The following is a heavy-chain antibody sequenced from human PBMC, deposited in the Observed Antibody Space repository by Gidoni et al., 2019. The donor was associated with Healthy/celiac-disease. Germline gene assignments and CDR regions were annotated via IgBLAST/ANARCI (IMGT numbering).Heavy chain of an antibody. J-gene: IGHJ3*02. Sequence: QVQLQQWGAGLLKPSETLSLTCDVSGGSLGGYYWSWIRQPPGTGLDWIGEINHSGSPNYNPSLKSRVTIAVDTSKNQFSLKLSSVTAADTAVYYCARGRRSSWYMPLNAFDIWGQVTMVTVSS. CDR2: INHSGSP. CDR1: GGSLGGYY. CDR3: ARGRRSSWYMPLNAFDI. V-gene: IGHV4-34*01. D-gene: IGHD6-13*01.